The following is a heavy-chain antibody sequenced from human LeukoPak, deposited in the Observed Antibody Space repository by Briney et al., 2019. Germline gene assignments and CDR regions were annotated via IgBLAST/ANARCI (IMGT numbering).Heavy chain of an antibody. Sequence: QAGGSLRLSCAASGFTFDDYAMHWVRQAPGKGLEWVSGISWNSGSIGYADSVKGRFTISRDNAKNSLYLQMNSLRAEDTALYYCAKDIKVRPYGSGSYGLDYWGQGTLVTVSS. J-gene: IGHJ4*02. CDR1: GFTFDDYA. CDR3: AKDIKVRPYGSGSYGLDY. V-gene: IGHV3-9*01. D-gene: IGHD3-10*01. CDR2: ISWNSGSI.